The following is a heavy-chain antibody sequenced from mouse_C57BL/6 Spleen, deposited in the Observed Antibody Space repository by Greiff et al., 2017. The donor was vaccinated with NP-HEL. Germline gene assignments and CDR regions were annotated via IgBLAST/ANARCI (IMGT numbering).Heavy chain of an antibody. Sequence: EVQGVESGGGLVQPGGSMKLSCVASGFTFSNYWMNWVRQSPEKGLEWVAQLRLKSDNYATHYAESVKGRFTISRDDSKSSVYLQMNNLRAEDTGIYYCPIYYGKKYYFDYWGQGTTLTVSS. V-gene: IGHV6-3*01. CDR1: GFTFSNYW. CDR3: PIYYGKKYYFDY. CDR2: LRLKSDNYAT. D-gene: IGHD2-1*01. J-gene: IGHJ2*01.